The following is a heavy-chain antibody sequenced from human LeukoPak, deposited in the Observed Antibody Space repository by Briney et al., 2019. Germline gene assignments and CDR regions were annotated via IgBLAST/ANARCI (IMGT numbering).Heavy chain of an antibody. V-gene: IGHV3-48*03. CDR3: ARVAINDYGDYFDY. Sequence: GGSLRHSCAASGFTFSSYEMNWVRQAPGKGLEWVSYISSSDSTIYYADSVKGRFTISRDNAKNSLYLQMNSLRAEDTAVYYCARVAINDYGDYFDYWGQGTLVTVSS. CDR1: GFTFSSYE. CDR2: ISSSDSTI. J-gene: IGHJ4*02. D-gene: IGHD4-17*01.